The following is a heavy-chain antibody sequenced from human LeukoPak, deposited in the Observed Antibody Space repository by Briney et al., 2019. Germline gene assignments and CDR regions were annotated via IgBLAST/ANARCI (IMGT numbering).Heavy chain of an antibody. Sequence: SETLSLTCAVYGGSLSGYYWSWIRQPPGKGLEWIGEINHSGSTNYNPSLKSRVTISVDTSKNQFSLKLSSVTAADTAVYYCARGRGLYSYGSYYFDYWSQGTLVTVSS. V-gene: IGHV4-34*01. CDR1: GGSLSGYY. D-gene: IGHD5-18*01. J-gene: IGHJ4*02. CDR2: INHSGST. CDR3: ARGRGLYSYGSYYFDY.